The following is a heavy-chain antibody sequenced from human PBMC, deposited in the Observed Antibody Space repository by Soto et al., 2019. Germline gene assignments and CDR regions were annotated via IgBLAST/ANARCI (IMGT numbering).Heavy chain of an antibody. CDR3: AYSSTPFDY. V-gene: IGHV3-23*01. CDR1: GFTCSSYA. D-gene: IGHD6-13*01. Sequence: GGSLRLACAASGFTCSSYAMSWVRQAPGKGLEWVSAISGSGGSTYYADSVKGRFTISRDNSKNTLYLQMNSLRAEDTAVYYCAYSSTPFDYWGQGTLVTVSS. CDR2: ISGSGGST. J-gene: IGHJ4*02.